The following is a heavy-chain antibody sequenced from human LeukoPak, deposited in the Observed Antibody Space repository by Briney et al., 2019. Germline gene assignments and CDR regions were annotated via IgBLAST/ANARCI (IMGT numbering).Heavy chain of an antibody. J-gene: IGHJ3*02. CDR2: ISSSSYI. Sequence: GGSLRLSCAASGLTFSSYSMNWVRQAPGKGLEWVSSISSSSYIYYADSVKGRFTISRDNAKNSLYLQMNSLRAEDTAVYYCARSHPDAFDIWGQGTMVTVSS. CDR1: GLTFSSYS. V-gene: IGHV3-21*01. CDR3: ARSHPDAFDI.